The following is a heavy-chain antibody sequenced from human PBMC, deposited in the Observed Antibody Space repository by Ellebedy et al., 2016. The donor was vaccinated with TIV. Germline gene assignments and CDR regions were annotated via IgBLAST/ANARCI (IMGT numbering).Heavy chain of an antibody. J-gene: IGHJ5*02. D-gene: IGHD3-10*01. CDR3: ARGRSISMVRGGWFDP. Sequence: MPSETLSLTCAVHGGSFSGYYWTWIRQPPGKGLEWIGEINHSGSTNYNPSLKSRVTISVDTSKNQFSLKLSSVTAADTAVYYCARGRSISMVRGGWFDPWGQGTLVTVSS. V-gene: IGHV4-34*01. CDR1: GGSFSGYY. CDR2: INHSGST.